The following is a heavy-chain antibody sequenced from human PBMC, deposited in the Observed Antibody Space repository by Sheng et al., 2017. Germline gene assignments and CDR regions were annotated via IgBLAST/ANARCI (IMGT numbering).Heavy chain of an antibody. CDR2: ISYTEST. V-gene: IGHV4-39*07. D-gene: IGHD2-15*01. CDR1: GGSIITNDYY. Sequence: QLQLQESGPGLVKPSEALSLTCSVSGGSIITNDYYWGWIRQPPGKDLEWIGSISYTESTYYNPSLKSRVTISVDTSKNQFSLKLKSVTAADTAIYYCARDPRYCTGGTCYGNWFDPGARDPGHRLL. J-gene: IGHJ5*02. CDR3: ARDPRYCTGGTCYGNWFDP.